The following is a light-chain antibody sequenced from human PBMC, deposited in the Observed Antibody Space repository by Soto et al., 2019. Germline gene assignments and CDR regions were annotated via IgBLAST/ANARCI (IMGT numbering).Light chain of an antibody. CDR1: QNVNQN. J-gene: IGKJ4*01. CDR2: AAV. V-gene: IGKV3D-15*01. Sequence: EIVMTQCPATLSVSPGERATLSCRASQNVNQNVAWYQQKPGQGLRLPIHAAVTGAVGIPATFSGRGSGTEFTLTISSLQSEDSAVYYCQQYNDWPLTFGGGTKV. CDR3: QQYNDWPLT.